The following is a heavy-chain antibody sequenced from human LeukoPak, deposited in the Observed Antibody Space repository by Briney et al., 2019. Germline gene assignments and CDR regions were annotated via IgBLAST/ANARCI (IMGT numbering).Heavy chain of an antibody. J-gene: IGHJ6*02. D-gene: IGHD2-15*01. Sequence: GGSLRLSCAASGFTFSSYAMSWVRQAPGKGLEWVSAISGSGGSTYYADSVKGRFTISRDNSKNTLYLQMNSLRAEDTAVYYCAKDQDIVVVVADYGMDVWGQGTTVTVSS. CDR3: AKDQDIVVVVADYGMDV. CDR2: ISGSGGST. V-gene: IGHV3-23*01. CDR1: GFTFSSYA.